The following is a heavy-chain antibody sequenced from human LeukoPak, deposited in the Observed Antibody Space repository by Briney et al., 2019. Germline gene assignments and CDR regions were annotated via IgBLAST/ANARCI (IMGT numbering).Heavy chain of an antibody. Sequence: PSETLSLTCAVYGGSFSGYYWSWIRQPPGKGLEWIGEINHSGSTNYNPSLKSRVTISVDTSKNQFSLKLSSVTAADTAVYYCAREGYSSSRYAKMIKGYYFDYWGQGTLVTVSS. D-gene: IGHD6-13*01. V-gene: IGHV4-34*01. CDR1: GGSFSGYY. J-gene: IGHJ4*02. CDR3: AREGYSSSRYAKMIKGYYFDY. CDR2: INHSGST.